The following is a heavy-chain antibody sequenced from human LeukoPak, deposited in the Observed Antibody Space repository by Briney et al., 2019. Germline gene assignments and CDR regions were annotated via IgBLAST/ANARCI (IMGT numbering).Heavy chain of an antibody. CDR1: GFTFSSYW. V-gene: IGHV3-7*05. CDR2: IKQDGSEK. CDR3: ARDQRYCSSSSCPREPFDY. Sequence: GGSLRLSCAASGFTFSSYWMSWVRQAPGKGLEWVANIKQDGSEKYYVDSVKGRFTISRDNAKNSLYLQMNSLRAEDTAVYYCARDQRYCSSSSCPREPFDYWGQGTPVTVSS. D-gene: IGHD2-2*01. J-gene: IGHJ4*02.